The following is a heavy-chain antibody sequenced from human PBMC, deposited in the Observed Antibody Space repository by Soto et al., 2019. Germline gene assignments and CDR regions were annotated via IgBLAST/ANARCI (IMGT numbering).Heavy chain of an antibody. D-gene: IGHD6-13*01. CDR3: ARGGAAADLDAFDI. CDR2: INYSGGT. Sequence: PSETLSLTCIVSGGSSSSYYWNWSRQPPGKGLEWIGYINYSGGTNYNPSLKSRVTISIDTSKNQFSLKLSSVTAADTAVYHCARGGAAADLDAFDIWGQGTMVTVSS. J-gene: IGHJ3*02. V-gene: IGHV4-59*08. CDR1: GGSSSSYY.